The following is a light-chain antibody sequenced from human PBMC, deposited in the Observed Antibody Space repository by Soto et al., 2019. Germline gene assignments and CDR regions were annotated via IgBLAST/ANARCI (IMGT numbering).Light chain of an antibody. CDR3: SSWDDKLDAEV. Sequence: QSVLTQPPSASGSPGQSVTISCIGTASDIGLYNYVSWYQHHPGKAPKLIIYEVTKRPSGVPDRFSGSKSGNTASLTVSGLQFEDEADYNCSSWDDKLDAEVFGAGTXV. CDR1: ASDIGLYNY. V-gene: IGLV2-8*01. CDR2: EVT. J-gene: IGLJ1*01.